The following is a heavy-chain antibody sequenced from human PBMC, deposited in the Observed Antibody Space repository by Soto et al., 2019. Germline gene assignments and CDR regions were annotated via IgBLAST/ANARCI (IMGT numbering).Heavy chain of an antibody. CDR2: ISYDGSNK. V-gene: IGHV3-30*18. D-gene: IGHD5-18*01. J-gene: IGHJ4*02. CDR3: AKDVTELWFFEY. CDR1: GFTFSSYG. Sequence: GGSLRLSCAASGFTFSSYGMHWVRQAPGKGLEWVAVISYDGSNKYYADSVKGRFTISRDNSKNTLYLQMNSLRAEDTAVYYCAKDVTELWFFEYWGQGTLVTVSS.